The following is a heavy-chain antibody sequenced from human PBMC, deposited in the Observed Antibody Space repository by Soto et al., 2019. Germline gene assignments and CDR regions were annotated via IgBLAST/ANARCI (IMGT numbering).Heavy chain of an antibody. CDR1: GFTFSRYA. J-gene: IGHJ5*02. CDR3: LRGSGEQWLLPDR. CDR2: MSYDGSNE. D-gene: IGHD6-19*01. V-gene: IGHV3-30-3*01. Sequence: GGSLRLSCAASGFTFSRYAMSWVRQAPGKGLEWVAIMSYDGSNEYYVDSVKGRFTISRDNSNNTLYLQLNSLRAEDTAVYYCLRGSGEQWLLPDRCGQGNLVTVSS.